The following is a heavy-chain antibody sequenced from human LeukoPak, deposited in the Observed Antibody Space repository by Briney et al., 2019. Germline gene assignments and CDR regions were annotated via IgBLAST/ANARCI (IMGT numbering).Heavy chain of an antibody. CDR2: ISSSGSTI. D-gene: IGHD5-18*01. Sequence: GGSLRLSCATSGFTFTTFWMNWVRQAPGKGLEWVSYISSSGSTIYYADSVKGRFTISRDNAKNSLYLQMNSLRAEDTAVYYCARDFNGYLFYWGQGTLVTVSS. J-gene: IGHJ4*02. CDR1: GFTFTTFW. V-gene: IGHV3-48*04. CDR3: ARDFNGYLFY.